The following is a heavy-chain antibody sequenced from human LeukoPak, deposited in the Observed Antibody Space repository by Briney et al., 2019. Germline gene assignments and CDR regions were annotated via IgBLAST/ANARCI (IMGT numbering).Heavy chain of an antibody. CDR2: ISGSGGST. V-gene: IGHV3-23*01. Sequence: GGSLSLSCAASGFPFSSLPMSGVGQAPGKGLEWVSVISGSGGSTYYADSVKGRFTISRDNSKNTLYLQMNSLRAEDTAVYYCASSDYYDSSGYLVYWGQGTLVTVSS. CDR3: ASSDYYDSSGYLVY. D-gene: IGHD3-22*01. CDR1: GFPFSSLP. J-gene: IGHJ4*02.